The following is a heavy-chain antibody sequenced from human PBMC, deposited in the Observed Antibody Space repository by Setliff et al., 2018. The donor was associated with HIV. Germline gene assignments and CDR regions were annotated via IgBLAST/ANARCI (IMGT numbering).Heavy chain of an antibody. CDR1: GFTFSCYG. Sequence: GGSLRLSCAASGFTFSCYGMHWVRQAPGKGLEYVSAISNNGGITYYGDSVKGRFTISRDNSKNTLYLQMGSLRPEDMAVYYCARQASFYDFLTAYYARGSFDYWGQGTLVTVSS. D-gene: IGHD3-9*01. CDR2: ISNNGGIT. J-gene: IGHJ4*02. CDR3: ARQASFYDFLTAYYARGSFDY. V-gene: IGHV3-64*02.